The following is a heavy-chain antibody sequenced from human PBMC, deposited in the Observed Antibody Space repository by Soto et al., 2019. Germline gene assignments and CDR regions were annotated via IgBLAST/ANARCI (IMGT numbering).Heavy chain of an antibody. J-gene: IGHJ4*02. CDR2: IYYSGST. CDR3: ARDSCITIFGVALSYFDY. D-gene: IGHD3-3*01. Sequence: SETLSLTCTVSGGSISSYYWSWIRQPPGKGLEWIGYIYYSGSTNYNPSLKSRVTISVDTSKNPFSLKLSSVTAADTAVYYCARDSCITIFGVALSYFDYWGQGTLVTVSS. CDR1: GGSISSYY. V-gene: IGHV4-59*01.